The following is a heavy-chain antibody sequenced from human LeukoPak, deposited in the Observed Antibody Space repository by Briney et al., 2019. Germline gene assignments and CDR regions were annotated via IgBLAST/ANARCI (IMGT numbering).Heavy chain of an antibody. V-gene: IGHV4-39*01. D-gene: IGHD6-13*01. CDR2: IYYSGST. CDR3: ARRGYSRGFFDY. CDR1: GGSISSSSYY. Sequence: PSETLSLTCTVSGGSISSSSYYWGWIRQPPGKGLVWIGSIYYSGSTYYNPSLKSRVTISVDTSKNQFSLKLSSVTAADTAVYYCARRGYSRGFFDYWGQGTLVTVSS. J-gene: IGHJ4*02.